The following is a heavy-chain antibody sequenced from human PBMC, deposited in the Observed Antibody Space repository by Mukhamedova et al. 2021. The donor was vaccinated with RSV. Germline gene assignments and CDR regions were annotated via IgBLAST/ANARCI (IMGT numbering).Heavy chain of an antibody. V-gene: IGHV3-48*03. CDR2: IRSASSTI. D-gene: IGHD6-6*01. J-gene: IGHJ4*02. Sequence: AWVAYIRSASSTIYYADSVEGRSAISRDDAQNSLYLQMNSLRADDTPTYYCARDVPARSFDFWGQGTLLTASS. CDR3: ARDVPARSFDF.